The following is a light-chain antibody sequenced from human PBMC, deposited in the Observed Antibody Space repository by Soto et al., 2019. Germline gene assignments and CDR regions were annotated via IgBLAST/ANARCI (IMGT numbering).Light chain of an antibody. CDR2: DVS. CDR3: SSYTSSSLV. CDR1: SSDVGGYNY. V-gene: IGLV2-14*01. J-gene: IGLJ1*01. Sequence: QSALTQPASVSGSPGQSITISCTGTSSDVGGYNYVSWYQQHPGKAPKLMIYDVSNRPSGVSNRFSGSKSGNTASLTISGLQAEVEADYYCSSYTSSSLVVGTRTKVTVL.